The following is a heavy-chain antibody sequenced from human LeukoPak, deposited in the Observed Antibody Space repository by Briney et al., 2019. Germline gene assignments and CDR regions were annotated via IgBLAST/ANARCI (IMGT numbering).Heavy chain of an antibody. CDR1: GFIFSDYC. D-gene: IGHD4-11*01. CDR2: IDGSSSRT. V-gene: IGHV3-11*03. J-gene: IGHJ5*02. CDR3: ARRGTDYCTPSSCHPNWFAP. Sequence: GGSLRLSCAASGFIFSDYCMSWMRQAPGKGLEWLSYIDGSSSRTNYADSVKGRFTISRDNVKNSLHLQMNSLRAEDTAVYFCARRGTDYCTPSSCHPNWFAPWGQGTQVTVSS.